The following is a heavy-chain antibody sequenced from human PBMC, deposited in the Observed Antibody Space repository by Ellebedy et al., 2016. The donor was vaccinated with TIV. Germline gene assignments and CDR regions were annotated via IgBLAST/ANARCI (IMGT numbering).Heavy chain of an antibody. CDR1: GFIFNDYW. Sequence: GESLKISCAASGFIFNDYWMHWLRQTPGRGLELVANINQDGSQKYYVDSVKGRFTISRDNAQKSLDLQMSSLRAEATAVYYCMAHSDFDCWGQGTLVIVSS. D-gene: IGHD2-15*01. CDR2: INQDGSQK. CDR3: MAHSDFDC. V-gene: IGHV3-7*01. J-gene: IGHJ4*02.